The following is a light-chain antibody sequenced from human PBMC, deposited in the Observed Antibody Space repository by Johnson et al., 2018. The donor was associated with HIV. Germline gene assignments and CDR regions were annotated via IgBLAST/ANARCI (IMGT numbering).Light chain of an antibody. V-gene: IGLV1-51*01. Sequence: QSILTQPPSVSAAPGQTVTISCSGSSSNVGSSFVSWYRQVPGTAPKLLIYDNNKRPSGIPDRFSGSTSGTSATLGITGLQAGDAADYYCGTWATSLRTGCFGTGTKVTVL. CDR3: GTWATSLRTGC. CDR1: SSNVGSSF. CDR2: DNN. J-gene: IGLJ1*01.